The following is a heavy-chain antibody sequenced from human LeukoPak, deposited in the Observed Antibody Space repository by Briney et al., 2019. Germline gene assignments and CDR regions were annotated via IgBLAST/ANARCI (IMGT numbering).Heavy chain of an antibody. D-gene: IGHD3-22*01. CDR2: ISSSGGII. CDR1: GFTFSDYH. J-gene: IGHJ3*02. Sequence: GGSLRLSCAASGFTFSDYHMNWIRQAPGKGLEWVSYISSSGGIIYYADSVKGRFTISRDNTKNSLYLQMNSLRAEDTAVYYCARDLSYYYDSSGEPDAFDIWGQGTMVTVSS. CDR3: ARDLSYYYDSSGEPDAFDI. V-gene: IGHV3-11*04.